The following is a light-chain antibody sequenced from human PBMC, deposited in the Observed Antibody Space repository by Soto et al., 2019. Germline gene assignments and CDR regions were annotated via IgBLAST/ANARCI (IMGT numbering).Light chain of an antibody. CDR1: SSDVGGYNY. CDR2: EVS. J-gene: IGLJ2*01. Sequence: QSALTQPASVSGSPGQSITISCTGTSSDVGGYNYVSWYQQHPGKAPKLMIYEVSNRPSGVSNCFSGSKSGNTASLTISGLQADDEADYYCSSYTSSSTLVVFGGGTKLTVL. CDR3: SSYTSSSTLVV. V-gene: IGLV2-14*01.